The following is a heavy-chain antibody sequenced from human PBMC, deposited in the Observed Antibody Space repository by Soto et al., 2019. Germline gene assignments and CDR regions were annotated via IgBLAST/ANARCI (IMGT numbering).Heavy chain of an antibody. Sequence: VGSLRLSCAASGFTFSSFSMNGVRQAPGKGLEWVSSISSSSSYIYYADSVKGRFTISRDNAKNSLYLQMNSLRAEDTAVYYCARDAANYYYDSSGYLDPAYWGQGTLVTVSS. D-gene: IGHD3-22*01. V-gene: IGHV3-21*01. CDR3: ARDAANYYYDSSGYLDPAY. J-gene: IGHJ4*02. CDR2: ISSSSSYI. CDR1: GFTFSSFS.